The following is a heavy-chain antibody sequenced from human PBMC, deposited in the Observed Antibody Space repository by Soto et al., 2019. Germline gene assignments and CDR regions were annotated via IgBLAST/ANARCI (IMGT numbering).Heavy chain of an antibody. CDR2: IYRTGST. D-gene: IGHD1-7*01. J-gene: IGHJ4*02. V-gene: IGHV4-4*02. Sequence: LSPTCAVSGGSFTSNNWGDWVRQPPGQGLEWIGEIYRTGSTNYNPSLKSRVTISLDKSENQFSLKVTSLTAADTAVYYCASRDPGTSVDYWGQGTLVTVSS. CDR3: ASRDPGTSVDY. CDR1: GGSFTSNNW.